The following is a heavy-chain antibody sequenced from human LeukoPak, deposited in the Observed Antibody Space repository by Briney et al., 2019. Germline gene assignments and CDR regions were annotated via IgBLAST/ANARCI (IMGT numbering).Heavy chain of an antibody. V-gene: IGHV4-59*01. D-gene: IGHD3-3*01. Sequence: SSETLSLTCTVSGGSISSYYWSWIRQPPGKGLGWIGYIYYSGSTNYNPSLKSRATISVGTSKNQSSLKLSSVTAADTAVYYCARESSDFWSGYVPQYYFDYWGQGTLVTVSS. CDR3: ARESSDFWSGYVPQYYFDY. J-gene: IGHJ4*02. CDR1: GGSISSYY. CDR2: IYYSGST.